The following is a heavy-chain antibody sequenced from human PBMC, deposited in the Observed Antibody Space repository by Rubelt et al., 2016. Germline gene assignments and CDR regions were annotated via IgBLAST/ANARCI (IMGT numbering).Heavy chain of an antibody. CDR3: ATGYSSGWYVAY. Sequence: QVQLVQSGAEVKKPGASVKVSCKAAGYSFTTYSIHWVRQAPGQRLEWMGWINAGNGNTKYSQKFQGRVTITGDTSASTAYMGLSSLRSEDTAIYYWATGYSSGWYVAYWGQGTLVTVSS. CDR2: INAGNGNT. J-gene: IGHJ4*02. CDR1: GYSFTTYS. V-gene: IGHV1-3*01. D-gene: IGHD6-19*01.